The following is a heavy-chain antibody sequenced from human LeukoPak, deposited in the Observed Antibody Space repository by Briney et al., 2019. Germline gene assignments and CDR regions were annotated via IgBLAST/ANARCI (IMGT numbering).Heavy chain of an antibody. CDR2: ISYDGSNK. CDR1: GFTFSSYA. V-gene: IGHV3-30-3*01. D-gene: IGHD5-12*01. CDR3: ARGEWLRP. Sequence: GGSLRLSCAASGFTFSSYATHWVRQAPGKGLEWVAVISYDGSNKYYADSVKGRFTISRDNSKNTLYLQMNSLRAEDTAVYYCARGEWLRPWGQGTLVTVSS. J-gene: IGHJ4*02.